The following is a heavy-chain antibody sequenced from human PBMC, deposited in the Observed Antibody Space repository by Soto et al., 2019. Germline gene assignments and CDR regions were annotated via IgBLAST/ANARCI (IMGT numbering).Heavy chain of an antibody. D-gene: IGHD3-10*01. CDR1: GGSFNDYY. Sequence: SETLSLTCAVYGGSFNDYYWSWIRQSLVKGLEWIAEINHNGITNYNPSLKSRVTISRDASKSQFSLEVNSVTAADTAVYYCATHYGSGGFFFWGQGALVTVSS. CDR2: INHNGIT. J-gene: IGHJ4*02. V-gene: IGHV4-34*01. CDR3: ATHYGSGGFFF.